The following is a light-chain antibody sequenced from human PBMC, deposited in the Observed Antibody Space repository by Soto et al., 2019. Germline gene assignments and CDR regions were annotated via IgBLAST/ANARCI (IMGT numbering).Light chain of an antibody. CDR3: QQYNNWPPWT. Sequence: EILMTQSAATLSLSRGERATLSCGASQSVSSNLVWYQQKPVQAPRLLIYGASTRATGIPARFSGSGSGTEFTLTISSLQSEDFAVYYCQQYNNWPPWTFGQGTKVDIK. CDR2: GAS. V-gene: IGKV3-15*01. CDR1: QSVSSN. J-gene: IGKJ1*01.